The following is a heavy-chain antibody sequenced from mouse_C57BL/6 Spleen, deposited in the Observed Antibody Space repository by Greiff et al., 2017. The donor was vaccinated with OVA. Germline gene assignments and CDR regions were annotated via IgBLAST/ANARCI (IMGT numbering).Heavy chain of an antibody. CDR3: ARDANDGYLYFDV. V-gene: IGHV7-1*01. CDR2: SRNKANDYTT. J-gene: IGHJ1*03. D-gene: IGHD2-3*01. Sequence: EVQLVESGGGLVQSGRSLRLSCATSGFTFSDFYMEWVRQAPGKGLEWIAASRNKANDYTTAYSASVKGRFIVSRDTSQSILYLQMNALRAEDTAIYYCARDANDGYLYFDVWGTGTTVTVSS. CDR1: GFTFSDFY.